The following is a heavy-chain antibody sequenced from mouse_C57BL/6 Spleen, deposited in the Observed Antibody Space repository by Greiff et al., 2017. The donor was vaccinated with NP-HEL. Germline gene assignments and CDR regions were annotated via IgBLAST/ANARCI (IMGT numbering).Heavy chain of an antibody. CDR1: GYSFTSYY. V-gene: IGHV1-66*01. CDR3: APLSMDY. J-gene: IGHJ4*01. Sequence: QVQLQQSGPELVKPGASVKISCKASGYSFTSYYIHWVKQRPGQGLEWIGWIYPGSGNTKYNEKFKGKATLTADTSSSTAYLQLSSLTSEDSAVYYCAPLSMDYWGQGTSVTVSS. D-gene: IGHD6-1*01. CDR2: IYPGSGNT.